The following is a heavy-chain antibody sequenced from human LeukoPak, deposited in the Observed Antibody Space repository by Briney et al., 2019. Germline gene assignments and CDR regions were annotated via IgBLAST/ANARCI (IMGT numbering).Heavy chain of an antibody. CDR1: GYTFTGYY. D-gene: IGHD6-13*01. J-gene: IGHJ4*02. CDR3: ARIPRIAARYYFDY. V-gene: IGHV1-2*02. CDR2: ISPNSGGT. Sequence: ASVKVSCTASGYTFTGYYMHWVRQAPGQGLEWMGWISPNSGGTNYAQKFQGRVTMTRDTSISTAYMELSRLRSDDTAVYYCARIPRIAARYYFDYWGQGTLVTVSS.